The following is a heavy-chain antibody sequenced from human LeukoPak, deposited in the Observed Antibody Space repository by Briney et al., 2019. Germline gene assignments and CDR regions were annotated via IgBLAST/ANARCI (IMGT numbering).Heavy chain of an antibody. D-gene: IGHD5-12*01. CDR1: GFTFSSYA. V-gene: IGHV3-23*01. Sequence: PGRSLRLSCAASGFTFSSYAMHWVRQAPGKGLEWVSGISSRGGFTYFADSVQGRFSISRDNSKNTLYLQLDLLRGEDTAVYYCAKSKGYSDYPTCPDHWGQGTLVIVSS. J-gene: IGHJ5*02. CDR2: ISSRGGFT. CDR3: AKSKGYSDYPTCPDH.